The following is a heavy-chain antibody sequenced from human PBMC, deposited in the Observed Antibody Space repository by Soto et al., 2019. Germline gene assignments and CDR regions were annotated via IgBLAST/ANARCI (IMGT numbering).Heavy chain of an antibody. D-gene: IGHD6-13*01. V-gene: IGHV4-4*07. CDR3: ARDGSSSFLFDY. Sequence: SETLSLTCTVSGGSISSYYWSWIRQPAGKGLEWIRRIYTSGSTNYNPSLKSRVTMSVDTSKNQFSLKLSFVTAADTAVYYCARDGSSSFLFDYWGQATLVTV. CDR2: IYTSGST. J-gene: IGHJ4*02. CDR1: GGSISSYY.